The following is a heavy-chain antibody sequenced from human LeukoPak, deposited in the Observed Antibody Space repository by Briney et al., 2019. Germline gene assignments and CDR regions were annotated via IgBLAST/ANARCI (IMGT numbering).Heavy chain of an antibody. CDR1: GGSISSYY. J-gene: IGHJ4*02. CDR3: ARNEYYYGSGSYFVEY. V-gene: IGHV4-59*12. D-gene: IGHD3-10*01. CDR2: IYYSGST. Sequence: PSETLSLTCTVSGGSISSYYWSWIRQPPGKGLEWIGYIYYSGSTNYNPSLKSRVTISVDTSKNQFSLKLSSVTAADTAVYYCARNEYYYGSGSYFVEYWGQGTLVTVSS.